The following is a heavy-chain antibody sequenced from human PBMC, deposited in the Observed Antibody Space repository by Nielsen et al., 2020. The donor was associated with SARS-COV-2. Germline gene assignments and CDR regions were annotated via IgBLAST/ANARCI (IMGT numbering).Heavy chain of an antibody. V-gene: IGHV3-23*03. CDR3: AKETSQGLRAYDSSGYAVDY. J-gene: IGHJ4*02. CDR2: IYSGGSST. Sequence: GGSLRLSCAASGFTFSSYEMNWVRQAPGKGLEWVSVIYSGGSSTYYADPVKGRFTISRDNSKNTLYLQMNSLRAEDTAVYYCAKETSQGLRAYDSSGYAVDYWGQGTLVTVSS. CDR1: GFTFSSYE. D-gene: IGHD3-22*01.